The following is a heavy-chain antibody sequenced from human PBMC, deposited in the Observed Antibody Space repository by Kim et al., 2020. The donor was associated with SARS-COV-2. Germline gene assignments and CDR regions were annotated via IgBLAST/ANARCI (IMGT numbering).Heavy chain of an antibody. CDR3: ARHNYMDV. J-gene: IGHJ6*03. V-gene: IGHV4-38-2*02. CDR2: IYHSGET. Sequence: SETLSLTCTVSGYSIRTHHYWGWIRQPPGKGLEWFGSIYHSGETFYNSSLSSRVTVSVDTSKNQFSLTLNSVTAADTAVYYCARHNYMDVWGQGTAVTVSS. CDR1: GYSIRTHHY.